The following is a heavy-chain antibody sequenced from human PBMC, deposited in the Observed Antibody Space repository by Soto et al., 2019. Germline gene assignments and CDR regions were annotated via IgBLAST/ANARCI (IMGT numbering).Heavy chain of an antibody. V-gene: IGHV4-39*01. CDR2: IYYSGST. J-gene: IGHJ4*02. Sequence: SETLSLTCIVSGDSISSNSYFWGWIRQPPGKGLEWIGSIYYSGSTHYNPSLRSRLTMSEDTSKNQFSVSLNSVTAADTAVYYCARQRYSSVWAPFDFWGQGTLVTAPQ. D-gene: IGHD6-19*01. CDR3: ARQRYSSVWAPFDF. CDR1: GDSISSNSYF.